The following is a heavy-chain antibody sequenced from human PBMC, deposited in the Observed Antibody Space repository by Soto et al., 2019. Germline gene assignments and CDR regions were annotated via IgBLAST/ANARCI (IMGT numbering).Heavy chain of an antibody. CDR1: GGSFSGYY. CDR3: ARGLYSSSWYVESGLFDY. D-gene: IGHD6-13*01. J-gene: IGHJ4*02. CDR2: INHSGST. V-gene: IGHV4-34*01. Sequence: NPSETLSLTCAVYGGSFSGYYWSWIRQPPGKGLEWIGEINHSGSTNYNPSLKSRVTISVDTSKNQFSLKLSSVTAADTAVYYCARGLYSSSWYVESGLFDYWGQGTLVTVSS.